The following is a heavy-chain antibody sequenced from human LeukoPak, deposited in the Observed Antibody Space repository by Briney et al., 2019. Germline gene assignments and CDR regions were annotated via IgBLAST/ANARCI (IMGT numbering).Heavy chain of an antibody. J-gene: IGHJ4*02. V-gene: IGHV1-18*01. D-gene: IGHD2-21*02. CDR3: ARAYCGGDCYSVWYFDY. CDR2: ISAYNGNT. CDR1: GYTFTRYG. Sequence: ASVKVSCKASGYTFTRYGISWVRQAPGQGLEWMGWISAYNGNTNYAQKLQGRVTMTTDTSTSTAYMELRSLRSDDTAVYYCARAYCGGDCYSVWYFDYWGQGTLVTVSS.